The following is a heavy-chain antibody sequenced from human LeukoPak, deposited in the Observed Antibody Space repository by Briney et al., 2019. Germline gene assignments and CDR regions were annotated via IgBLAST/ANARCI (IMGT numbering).Heavy chain of an antibody. CDR3: ARGGPWELPLDY. D-gene: IGHD1-26*01. Sequence: PGGSLRLSCAASGFTFSSYSMNWVRQAPGKGLEWVSSISSSSSYIYYADSVKGRFTISRDNAKNSLYLQVNSLRAEDTAVYYCARGGPWELPLDYWGQGTLVTVSS. J-gene: IGHJ4*02. CDR2: ISSSSSYI. V-gene: IGHV3-21*01. CDR1: GFTFSSYS.